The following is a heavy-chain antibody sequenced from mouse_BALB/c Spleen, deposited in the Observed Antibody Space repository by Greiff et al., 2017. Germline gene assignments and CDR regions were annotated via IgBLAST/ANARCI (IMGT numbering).Heavy chain of an antibody. D-gene: IGHD3-3*01. CDR3: ARGGCYCDY. CDR1: GYSFTDYA. V-gene: IGHV1S137*01. CDR2: ISTYYGDA. J-gene: IGHJ2*01. Sequence: QVQLQQSGAELVRPGVSVKISCKGSGYSFTDYAMHWVKQSHAKSLEWIGVISTYYGDASYNQKFKGKATMTVDKSSSTAYMELARLTSEDSAIYYCARGGCYCDYWGQGTTLTVSS.